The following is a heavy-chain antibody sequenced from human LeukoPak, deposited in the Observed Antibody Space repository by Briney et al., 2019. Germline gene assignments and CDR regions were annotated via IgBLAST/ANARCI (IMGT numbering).Heavy chain of an antibody. D-gene: IGHD1-14*01. CDR2: ISSSSSYI. V-gene: IGHV3-21*01. CDR1: GFTLSSFS. CDR3: ASGQNRDYYYGMDV. J-gene: IGHJ6*02. Sequence: GGSLDLSCAASGFTLSSFSMNWVGQPPGRGLEWVSSISSSSSYIYYADSVKGRFTISRDNAKNSLYLQMNSLRAEDTAVYYCASGQNRDYYYGMDVWGQGTTVTVSS.